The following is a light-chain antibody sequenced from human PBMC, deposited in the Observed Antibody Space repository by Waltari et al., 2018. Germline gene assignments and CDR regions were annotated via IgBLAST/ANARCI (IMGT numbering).Light chain of an antibody. CDR3: SSYTTTSTVL. Sequence: QSALTQPASVSGSPGQSIIISCTGTSSAVGDDKHVYWYQQHPGKAPKLMIYEVSNRPSGVSDRFSGSKSGNTASLTISGLQADDEAAYYCSSYTTTSTVLFGGGTELTVL. J-gene: IGLJ2*01. CDR2: EVS. V-gene: IGLV2-14*03. CDR1: SSAVGDDKH.